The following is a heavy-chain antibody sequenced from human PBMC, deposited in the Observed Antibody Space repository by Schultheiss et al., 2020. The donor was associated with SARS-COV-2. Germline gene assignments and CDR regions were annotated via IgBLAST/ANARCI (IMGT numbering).Heavy chain of an antibody. Sequence: SETLSLTCAVSGGSISSGNWWTWVRQPPGKGLEWIGEIYHTGDTNYNPSLEGRVTILVDTSKNHLSLNLTSVTAADTAVYFCARRMFYYYGMDVWGQGTTVTVSS. CDR1: GGSISSGNW. CDR2: IYHTGDT. CDR3: ARRMFYYYGMDV. D-gene: IGHD3-10*02. J-gene: IGHJ6*02. V-gene: IGHV4-4*02.